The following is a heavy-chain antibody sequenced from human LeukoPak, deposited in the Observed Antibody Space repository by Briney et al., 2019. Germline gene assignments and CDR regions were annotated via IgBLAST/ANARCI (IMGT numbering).Heavy chain of an antibody. J-gene: IGHJ5*02. CDR1: VSIFTSYW. D-gene: IGHD2-2*01. V-gene: IGHV5-51*01. CDR3: ARQPGWFDP. Sequence: GAPLQISCKCSVSIFTSYWIGCVRQLPGKGLEWMGIIYPGDSDTRYSPSFEAQVTTSADTSISTAYLQWSSLQASDTAMYYCARQPGWFDPWGQGTLVTVSS. CDR2: IYPGDSDT.